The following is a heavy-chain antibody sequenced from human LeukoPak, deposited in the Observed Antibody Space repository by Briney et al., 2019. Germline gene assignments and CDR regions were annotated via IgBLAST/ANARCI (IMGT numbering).Heavy chain of an antibody. J-gene: IGHJ5*02. D-gene: IGHD3-22*01. V-gene: IGHV4-4*07. Sequence: SETLSLPCTVSSGSISSYYWSWIPQPAGEGLEWIGRIYTRGCTNYNPSLKSRVTISVDRSKTQFSLKLSSVTAADTAVYYCARDRGSSVYYGGWFDPWGQGTLVTVSS. CDR1: SGSISSYY. CDR2: IYTRGCT. CDR3: ARDRGSSVYYGGWFDP.